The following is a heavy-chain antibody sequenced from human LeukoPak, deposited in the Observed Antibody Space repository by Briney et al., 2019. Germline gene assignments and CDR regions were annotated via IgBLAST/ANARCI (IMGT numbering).Heavy chain of an antibody. CDR1: GFTFGDYA. J-gene: IGHJ4*02. V-gene: IGHV3-49*04. CDR2: IRSKAYGGTT. Sequence: GESLRLSCTASGFTFGDYAMSWVRQAPGKGLEWVGFIRSKAYGGTTEYAASVKGRFTISRDDSKSIAYLQMNSLKTEDTAVYYCTRGYSYDPFDYWGQGTLVTVSS. D-gene: IGHD5-18*01. CDR3: TRGYSYDPFDY.